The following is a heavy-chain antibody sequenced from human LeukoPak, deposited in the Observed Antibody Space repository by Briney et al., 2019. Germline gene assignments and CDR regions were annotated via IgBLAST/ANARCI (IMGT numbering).Heavy chain of an antibody. J-gene: IGHJ4*02. CDR3: ARGGGDHTVYFDY. CDR2: IYDIGNT. CDR1: GASISSGNYC. V-gene: IGHV4-30-2*01. D-gene: IGHD2-21*02. Sequence: SQTLSLTCAVSGASISSGNYCWTWHRQPPGKDLEGVGFIYDIGNTYYNPSLESRVAISLDRSKNQFSLKLDSVSAADTAVYYCARGGGDHTVYFDYWGQGTLVTVSS.